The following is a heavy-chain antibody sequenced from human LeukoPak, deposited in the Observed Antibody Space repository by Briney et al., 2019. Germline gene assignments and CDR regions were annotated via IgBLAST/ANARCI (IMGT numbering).Heavy chain of an antibody. D-gene: IGHD1-1*01. J-gene: IGHJ5*02. Sequence: ASMKVSCKASGYNFNDYYIHWVRQAPGQGPEWVGWINPTSGGTNFAQKFQGRVTMTRDTSTSTVYMELSSLRSEDTAVYYCARTGLQLERRSSGWFDPWGQGTLVTVSS. CDR3: ARTGLQLERRSSGWFDP. V-gene: IGHV1-2*02. CDR2: INPTSGGT. CDR1: GYNFNDYY.